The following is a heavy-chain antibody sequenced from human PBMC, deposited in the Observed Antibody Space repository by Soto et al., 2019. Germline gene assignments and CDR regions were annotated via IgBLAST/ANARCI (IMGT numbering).Heavy chain of an antibody. J-gene: IGHJ4*02. CDR2: INPNRGGT. CDR3: AAGGGGEWHYWEF. CDR1: GYTFTGYY. V-gene: IGHV1-2*02. Sequence: QVQLVQSGAEVKKPGASVKVSCKASGYTFTGYYMHWVRQAPGQGLEWMGWINPNRGGTNYAQKFQGRVTMTRDTSISTAYMELSRLRSDDTAVYYCAAGGGGEWHYWEFWGQGTLVTVSS. D-gene: IGHD3-10*01.